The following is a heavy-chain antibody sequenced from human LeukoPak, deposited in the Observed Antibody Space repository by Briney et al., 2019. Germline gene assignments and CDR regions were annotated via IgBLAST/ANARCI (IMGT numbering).Heavy chain of an antibody. D-gene: IGHD2-8*01. V-gene: IGHV3-48*01. CDR2: ISSDSSNT. Sequence: PGGSLRLSCAASGFTFNTYGMNWVRQAPGKGLEWISYISSDSSNTYYADSVKGRFIISRDNAKNSLFLHMNSLRAEDTAVYYCELMVYAHFDCWGQGALVTVSS. CDR3: ELMVYAHFDC. CDR1: GFTFNTYG. J-gene: IGHJ4*02.